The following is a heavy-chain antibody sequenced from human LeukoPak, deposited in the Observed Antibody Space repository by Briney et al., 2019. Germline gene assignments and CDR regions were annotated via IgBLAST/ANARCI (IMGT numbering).Heavy chain of an antibody. Sequence: PSETLSLTCTVSGGSISSYYWSWIRQPPGKGLEWIGYIYYSGSTNYNPSLKSRVTISVDTSKNQFSLKLSSVTAADTAVYYCASSIAAAAGDRRLFDYWGQGTLVTVSS. CDR2: IYYSGST. V-gene: IGHV4-59*12. CDR3: ASSIAAAAGDRRLFDY. D-gene: IGHD6-13*01. CDR1: GGSISSYY. J-gene: IGHJ4*02.